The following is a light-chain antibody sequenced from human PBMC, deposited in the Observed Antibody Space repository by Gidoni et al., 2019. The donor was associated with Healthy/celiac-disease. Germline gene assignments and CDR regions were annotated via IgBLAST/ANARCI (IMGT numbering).Light chain of an antibody. Sequence: DIQMTQSPSSLSAAVGDRVTITCRASQSISSYLNWYQQKPGKAPKLLIYAASSLQSGVPSSFSGGGSGTDFTLTISSLQHEDFATYYCQQSYSTLPLTFGGGTKVEIK. J-gene: IGKJ4*01. V-gene: IGKV1-39*01. CDR1: QSISSY. CDR2: AAS. CDR3: QQSYSTLPLT.